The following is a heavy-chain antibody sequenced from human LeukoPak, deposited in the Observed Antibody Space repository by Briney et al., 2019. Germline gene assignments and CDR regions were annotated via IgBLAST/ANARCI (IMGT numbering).Heavy chain of an antibody. J-gene: IGHJ4*02. CDR2: ISISSSYI. V-gene: IGHV3-21*01. Sequence: TGGSLRLSCAASGFTFNIYAMSWVRQAPGKGLEWVSSISISSSYIYYADSVKGRFTISRDNAKNSLYLQMNSLTAEDTAVYYCARGSYCSSTSCRYFEDWGQGTLVTVSS. CDR1: GFTFNIYA. D-gene: IGHD2-2*01. CDR3: ARGSYCSSTSCRYFED.